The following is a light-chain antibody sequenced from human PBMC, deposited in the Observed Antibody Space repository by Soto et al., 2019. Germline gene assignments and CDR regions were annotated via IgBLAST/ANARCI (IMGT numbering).Light chain of an antibody. Sequence: EIVLTQSPGTLSLSPGERATLSCRASQSVSSSYLAWYQQKPGQAPRLLIYGASNRATGIPARFSGSGSGTDFTLTISSLEPEDFAVYYCQQYGSSETWTFGQGTKVDIK. J-gene: IGKJ1*01. CDR2: GAS. CDR3: QQYGSSETWT. CDR1: QSVSSSY. V-gene: IGKV3-20*01.